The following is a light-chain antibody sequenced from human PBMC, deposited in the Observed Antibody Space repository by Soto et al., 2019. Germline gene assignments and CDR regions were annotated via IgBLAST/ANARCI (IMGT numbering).Light chain of an antibody. Sequence: NFMLTQPHSVSESPGKTVTISCTRSSGSIASNYVQWYQQRPGSAPTTVIYEDNQRPSGVPDRFSGSIDSSSNSASLTISGLKTEDEADYYCQSSDSNLWVFGGGTKLTVL. CDR2: EDN. CDR1: SGSIASNY. V-gene: IGLV6-57*03. CDR3: QSSDSNLWV. J-gene: IGLJ3*02.